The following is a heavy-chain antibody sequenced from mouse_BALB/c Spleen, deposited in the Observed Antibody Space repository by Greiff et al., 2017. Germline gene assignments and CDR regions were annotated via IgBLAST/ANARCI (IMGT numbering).Heavy chain of an antibody. CDR2: ILPGSGST. V-gene: IGHV1-9*01. D-gene: IGHD1-2*01. CDR3: ARRGYYGYDWYFDV. Sequence: VQLQQSGAELMKPGASVKISCKATGYTFSSYWIEWVKQRPGHGLEWIGEILPGSGSTNYNEKFKGKATFTADTSSNTAYMQLSSLTSEDSAVYYCARRGYYGYDWYFDVWGAGTTVTVSS. J-gene: IGHJ1*01. CDR1: GYTFSSYW.